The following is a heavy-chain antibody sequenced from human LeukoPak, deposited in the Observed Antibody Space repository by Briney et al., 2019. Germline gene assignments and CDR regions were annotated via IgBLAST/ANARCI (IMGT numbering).Heavy chain of an antibody. D-gene: IGHD3-10*01. V-gene: IGHV4-39*07. CDR1: GGSISSSSYY. J-gene: IGHJ2*01. Sequence: PSETLSLTCTVSGGSISSSSYYWGWIRQPPGKGLEWIGSIYYSGSTYYNPSLKSRVTISVDTSKNQFSLKLSSVTAADTAVYYCARLTDWWFGDHYWYFDLWGRGTLVTVSS. CDR3: ARLTDWWFGDHYWYFDL. CDR2: IYYSGST.